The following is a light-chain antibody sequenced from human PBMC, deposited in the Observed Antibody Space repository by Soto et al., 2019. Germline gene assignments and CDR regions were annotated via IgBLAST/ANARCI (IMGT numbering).Light chain of an antibody. CDR1: SSNIGARSD. V-gene: IGLV1-40*01. Sequence: QSVLTQPPSVSGAPGQRVTISCTGSSSNIGARSDVHWYHQVPGTAPKLLIYGNTNRPSGVPDRFSGSKSGTSASLAITGLQGEDEADYYCSSFAGSNTIFGGGTKVTVL. J-gene: IGLJ2*01. CDR2: GNT. CDR3: SSFAGSNTI.